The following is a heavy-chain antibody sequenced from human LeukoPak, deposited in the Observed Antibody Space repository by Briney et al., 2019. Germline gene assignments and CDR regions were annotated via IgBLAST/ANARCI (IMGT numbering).Heavy chain of an antibody. CDR1: GGSISSHY. CDR3: ARGSTSRDAFDI. V-gene: IGHV4-59*11. D-gene: IGHD5/OR15-5a*01. CDR2: IYYSGST. Sequence: SETLSLTCTVSGGSISSHYWSWIRQPPGKGLEWIGYIYYSGSTNYNPSLKSRVTISVDTSKNQFPLKLSSVTAADTAVYYCARGSTSRDAFDIWGQGTMVTVSS. J-gene: IGHJ3*02.